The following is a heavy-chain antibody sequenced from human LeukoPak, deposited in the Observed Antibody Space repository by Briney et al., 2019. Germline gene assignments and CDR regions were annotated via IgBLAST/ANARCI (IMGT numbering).Heavy chain of an antibody. CDR3: ARGVVPAAIPNWFDP. CDR2: INTNTGNP. J-gene: IGHJ5*02. CDR1: GYTFTSYA. D-gene: IGHD2-2*02. Sequence: ASVKVSCKASGYTFTSYAMNWERQAPGRGLEWMGWINTNTGNPTYAQGFTGRFVFSLDTSVSTAYLQISSLKAEDTAVYYCARGVVPAAIPNWFDPWGQGTLVTVSS. V-gene: IGHV7-4-1*02.